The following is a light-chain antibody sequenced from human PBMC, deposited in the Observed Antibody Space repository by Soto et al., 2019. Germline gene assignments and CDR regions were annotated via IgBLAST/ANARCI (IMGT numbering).Light chain of an antibody. V-gene: IGLV1-40*01. CDR2: GNS. CDR3: QSYDSSLSAYVV. CDR1: SSNIGAGYD. J-gene: IGLJ2*01. Sequence: QSVLTQPPSVSGAPGQRVTISCTGSSSNIGAGYDVHWYQQLPGTAPKLLIYGNSNRPSGVPDRFSGSKSGTSASLPITGLQAEDEADYYCQSYDSSLSAYVVFGGGTKVTVL.